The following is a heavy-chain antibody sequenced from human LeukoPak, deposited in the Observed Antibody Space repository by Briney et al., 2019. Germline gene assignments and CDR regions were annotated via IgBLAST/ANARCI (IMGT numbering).Heavy chain of an antibody. D-gene: IGHD3-22*01. CDR3: AKALTMIVGAHYLAFDY. Sequence: GSLRLSCAASGFTFSSYGMHWVRQAPGKGLEWVAFIRYDGSNKYYADSVKGRFTISRDNSKNTLYLQMNSLRAEDTAVYYCAKALTMIVGAHYLAFDYWGQGTLVTVSS. J-gene: IGHJ4*02. CDR2: IRYDGSNK. V-gene: IGHV3-30*02. CDR1: GFTFSSYG.